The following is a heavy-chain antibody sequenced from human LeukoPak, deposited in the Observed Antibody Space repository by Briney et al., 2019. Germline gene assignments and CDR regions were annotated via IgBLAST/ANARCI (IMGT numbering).Heavy chain of an antibody. J-gene: IGHJ3*02. Sequence: PGGSLRLSCAASGFTFSSYEMNWVRQAPGKGLEWVSYISSSGSTIYYADSVKGRFTISRDNAKNSLYLQMNSLRAEDTAVHYCARANYDAFDIWGQGTMVTVSS. D-gene: IGHD5-24*01. CDR2: ISSSGSTI. CDR3: ARANYDAFDI. V-gene: IGHV3-48*03. CDR1: GFTFSSYE.